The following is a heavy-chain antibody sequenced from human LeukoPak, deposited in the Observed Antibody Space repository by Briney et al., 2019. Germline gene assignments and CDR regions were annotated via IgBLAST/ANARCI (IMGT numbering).Heavy chain of an antibody. J-gene: IGHJ6*04. D-gene: IGHD3-10*01. Sequence: ASVTVPLKASGYTFTGYYMHWVRPAPGQGLGWVGWINPNSGGTNYAQKFQGWGTMTRDTSISTAYMELSRLRSDDAAVYYCARGGFGEFYYYYGMDVWGKGTTVTVSS. V-gene: IGHV1-2*04. CDR1: GYTFTGYY. CDR3: ARGGFGEFYYYYGMDV. CDR2: INPNSGGT.